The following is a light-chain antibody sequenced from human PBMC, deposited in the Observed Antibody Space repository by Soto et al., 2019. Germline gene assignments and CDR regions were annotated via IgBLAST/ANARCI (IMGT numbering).Light chain of an antibody. J-gene: IGKJ1*01. V-gene: IGKV1-5*03. CDR1: QSISSW. Sequence: DIQMTQSPSTLSASVGDRVTITCRASQSISSWLAWYQQKPGKAPKLLIYKASSLESGVPSRFSGSGSGTEFTLTISSLQPDYVATYYCQQYNSYAPWTFGQGTKVEIK. CDR3: QQYNSYAPWT. CDR2: KAS.